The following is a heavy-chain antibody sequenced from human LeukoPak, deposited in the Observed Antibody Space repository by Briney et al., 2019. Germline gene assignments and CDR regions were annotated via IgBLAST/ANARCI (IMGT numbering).Heavy chain of an antibody. V-gene: IGHV1-8*01. J-gene: IGHJ4*02. CDR1: GYTFTSYD. D-gene: IGHD3-10*01. CDR3: ARGGSGSYYNGDDY. CDR2: MNPNSGNT. Sequence: ASVKVSCKASGYTFTSYDIIWVRQATGQGLEWMGWMNPNSGNTGYAQKFQGRVTMTRNTSISTAYMELSSLRSEDTAVYYCARGGSGSYYNGDDYWGQGTLVTVSS.